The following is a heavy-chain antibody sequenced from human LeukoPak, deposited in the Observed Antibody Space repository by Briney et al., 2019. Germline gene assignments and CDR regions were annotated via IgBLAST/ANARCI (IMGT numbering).Heavy chain of an antibody. D-gene: IGHD5/OR15-5a*01. CDR3: AGKSGVSGFFDS. CDR2: ISRGGNTI. V-gene: IGHV3-11*01. J-gene: IGHJ4*02. Sequence: GSLRLSCAASGFSFSDYYMSWIRQAPGKGLEWVSYISRGGNTIYYADSVKGRFTISRDNAKNFLYLQMDSLRAEDTAMYYCAGKSGVSGFFDSWGQGTLVTVSS. CDR1: GFSFSDYY.